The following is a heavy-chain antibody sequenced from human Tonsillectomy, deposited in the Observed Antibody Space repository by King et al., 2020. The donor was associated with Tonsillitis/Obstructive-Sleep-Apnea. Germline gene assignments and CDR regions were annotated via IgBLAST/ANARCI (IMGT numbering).Heavy chain of an antibody. CDR1: GFTFDDYG. Sequence: VQLVESGGGVVRPGGSLRLSCAASGFTFDDYGMSWVRQAPGKGLEWVSGINWNGGSTGYADSVKGRFTISRDNAKNSLYLQMNSLRGEDTALYYCARDGDDFWSGYVRAGYWGQGTLVTVSS. CDR2: INWNGGST. CDR3: ARDGDDFWSGYVRAGY. V-gene: IGHV3-20*04. J-gene: IGHJ4*02. D-gene: IGHD3-3*01.